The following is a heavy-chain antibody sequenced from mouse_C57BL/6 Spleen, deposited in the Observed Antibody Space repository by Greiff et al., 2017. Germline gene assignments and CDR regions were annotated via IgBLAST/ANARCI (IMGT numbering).Heavy chain of an antibody. CDR1: GYTFTSYA. J-gene: IGHJ4*01. V-gene: IGHV1-85*01. CDR3: ASGYDGGFYYAMDY. Sequence: VQLVESGPELVKPGASVQLSCKASGYTFTSYAITWVQQRPGQGLEWIGWIYPRDGSTKYTAKFKGKATLTVDTSSSTAYVELRSLTSDDSAVYFCASGYDGGFYYAMDYWGQGTSVTVSS. D-gene: IGHD2-2*01. CDR2: IYPRDGST.